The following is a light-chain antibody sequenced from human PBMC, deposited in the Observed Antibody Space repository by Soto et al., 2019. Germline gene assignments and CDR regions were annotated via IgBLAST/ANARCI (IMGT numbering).Light chain of an antibody. V-gene: IGKV1-5*03. CDR1: QTISSW. CDR2: KAS. CDR3: QQSYSTPPWT. Sequence: DIRMTPSPSTLSASVGDRVTITCRASQTISSWLAWCQQKPGKAPKLLIYKASSLESGVPSRFSGSGSGTDFSLTISSLQPEDFATYYCQQSYSTPPWTFGQGTKVDIK. J-gene: IGKJ1*01.